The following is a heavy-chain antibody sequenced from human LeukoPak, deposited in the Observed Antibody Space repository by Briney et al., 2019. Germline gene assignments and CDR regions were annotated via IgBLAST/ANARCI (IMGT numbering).Heavy chain of an antibody. D-gene: IGHD5-18*01. CDR2: INHSGST. V-gene: IGHV4-34*01. J-gene: IGHJ4*02. CDR3: ARAKNTAMGYYFDY. CDR1: GGSSSGYY. Sequence: SETLSLTCAVYGGSSSGYYWSWIRQPPGKGLEWIGEINHSGSTNYNPSLKSRVTISVDTSKNQFSLKLSSVTAADTAVYYCARAKNTAMGYYFDYWGQGTLVTVSS.